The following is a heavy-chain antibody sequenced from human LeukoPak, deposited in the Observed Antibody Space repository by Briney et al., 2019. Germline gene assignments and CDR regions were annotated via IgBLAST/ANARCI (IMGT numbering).Heavy chain of an antibody. D-gene: IGHD2-2*01. CDR3: ARDLVVSCSSTSCSVAPSDF. Sequence: SVKVSCKASGGTFSSYAIIWVRQAPGQGLEWMGRTIPILGIATYAQNFQGRVTITADKSTSTAYMELSSLRSEDTAVYYCARDLVVSCSSTSCSVAPSDFWGQGTLVTVSS. V-gene: IGHV1-69*04. CDR1: GGTFSSYA. J-gene: IGHJ4*02. CDR2: TIPILGIA.